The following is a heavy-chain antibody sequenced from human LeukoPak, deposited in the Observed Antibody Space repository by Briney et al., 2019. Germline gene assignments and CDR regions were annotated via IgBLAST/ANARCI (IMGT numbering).Heavy chain of an antibody. CDR1: GGSIGSFY. V-gene: IGHV4-59*01. D-gene: IGHD3-22*01. CDR2: IYRTGSS. J-gene: IGHJ4*02. Sequence: SETLSLTCTVSGGSIGSFYWTWIRQRPGMRLEWMGYIYRTGSSNYNPSLKRRVTISADKSKNQVSLKLRSVTAADTAVYYCARDLGYYSDSRFDLWGQGTLVTVSS. CDR3: ARDLGYYSDSRFDL.